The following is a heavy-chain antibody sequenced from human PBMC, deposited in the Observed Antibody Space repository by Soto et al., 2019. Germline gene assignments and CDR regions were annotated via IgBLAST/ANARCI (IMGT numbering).Heavy chain of an antibody. J-gene: IGHJ4*02. CDR2: IYYSGNT. V-gene: IGHV4-59*08. CDR1: GGSISSSY. CDR3: ARAPGYFDY. Sequence: SETLSLTCTVSGGSISSSYWSWIRQPPGKGLEWIGYIYYSGNTNYNPSPKSRVTISVDTSKNQFFLKLSSVTAADTAVYYCARAPGYFDYWGQGTLVTVSS.